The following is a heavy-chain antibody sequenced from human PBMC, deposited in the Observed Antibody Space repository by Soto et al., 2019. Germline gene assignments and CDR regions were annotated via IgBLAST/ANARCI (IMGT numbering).Heavy chain of an antibody. D-gene: IGHD1-7*01. CDR2: ISYDGSDK. Sequence: QVQLVESGGGVVQPGRSLRLSCAASGFTFSSYGMHWVRQAPGKGLEWVAVISYDGSDKYYADSVKGRFTISRDNSKNTLYLQMNSLRAEDTAVYYCAKDESPLNYRTRRGYWGQGTLVTVSS. V-gene: IGHV3-30*18. CDR3: AKDESPLNYRTRRGY. J-gene: IGHJ4*02. CDR1: GFTFSSYG.